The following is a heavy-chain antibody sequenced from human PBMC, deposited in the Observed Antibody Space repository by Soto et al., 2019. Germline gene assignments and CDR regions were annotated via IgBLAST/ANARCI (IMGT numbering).Heavy chain of an antibody. J-gene: IGHJ5*02. CDR1: GYTFTSYG. D-gene: IGHD2-2*01. CDR2: ISAYNGNT. V-gene: IGHV1-18*01. CDR3: ARVMYCSSTSCRLSWFDP. Sequence: QVQLVQSGAEVKKPGASVKVSCKASGYTFTSYGISWVRQAPGQGLEWMGWISAYNGNTNYAQKLQGRVTMTTDTSTSKAYMELRSLRSDDTAVYYCARVMYCSSTSCRLSWFDPWGQGTLVTVSS.